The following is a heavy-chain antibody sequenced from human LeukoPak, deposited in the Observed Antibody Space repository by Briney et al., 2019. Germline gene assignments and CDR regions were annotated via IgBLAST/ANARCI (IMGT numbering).Heavy chain of an antibody. V-gene: IGHV3-30*18. J-gene: IGHJ4*02. Sequence: GGSLRLSCAASGFTFSSYGMHWARQAPGKGLEWVAVISYDGSNKYYADSVKGRFTISRDNSKNTLYLQMNSLRAEDTAVYYCAKGDMVRGVIDYWGQGTLVTVSS. CDR2: ISYDGSNK. CDR1: GFTFSSYG. D-gene: IGHD3-10*01. CDR3: AKGDMVRGVIDY.